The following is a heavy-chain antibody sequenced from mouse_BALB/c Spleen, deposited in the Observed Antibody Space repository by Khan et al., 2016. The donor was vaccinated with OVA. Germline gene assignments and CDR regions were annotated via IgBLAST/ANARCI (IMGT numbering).Heavy chain of an antibody. V-gene: IGHV1S81*02. CDR1: GYTFTSYY. D-gene: IGHD2-3*01. CDR2: INPSNGGT. Sequence: QVQLQQSGAELVKPGASVRLSCKASGYTFTSYYLYWVKQRPGHGLEWIGDINPSNGGTNFNENFKTKATLTVDKSSSTAYMQLSSLTSEDSAVYYGTRSGDGASAYWGQGTLVTVSA. J-gene: IGHJ3*01. CDR3: TRSGDGASAY.